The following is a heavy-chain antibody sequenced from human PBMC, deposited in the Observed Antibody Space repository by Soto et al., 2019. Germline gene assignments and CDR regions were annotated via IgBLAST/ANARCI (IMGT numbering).Heavy chain of an antibody. D-gene: IGHD6-6*01. CDR2: INAHSGGT. V-gene: IGHV1-2*02. CDR3: AKDLTRQLAYWLDP. J-gene: IGHJ5*02. CDR1: GFSFTGYY. Sequence: ASVKVSCKASGFSFTGYYIHWLRQAPGQGLDWMGWINAHSGGTEYAQKFQGRVTLTRDTSIATAYLTLTSLTSDDTALYYCAKDLTRQLAYWLDPWGQGTQVTVS.